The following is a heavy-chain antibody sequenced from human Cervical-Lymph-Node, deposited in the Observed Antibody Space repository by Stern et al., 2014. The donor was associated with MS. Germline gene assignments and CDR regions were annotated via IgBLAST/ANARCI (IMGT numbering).Heavy chain of an antibody. CDR3: ARVGRGYISGYSFDY. Sequence: EMQLVESGGGLIQPGGSLRLSCAASGFTVSSSYMSWVRQAPGKGLEWVSAIHNGGATYYADSVNGRFTISRDNSKNTLYFQMSSLRAEDTAVYYCARVGRGYISGYSFDYWAQGTLVTVSS. D-gene: IGHD5-18*01. CDR1: GFTVSSSY. J-gene: IGHJ4*02. CDR2: IHNGGAT. V-gene: IGHV3-53*01.